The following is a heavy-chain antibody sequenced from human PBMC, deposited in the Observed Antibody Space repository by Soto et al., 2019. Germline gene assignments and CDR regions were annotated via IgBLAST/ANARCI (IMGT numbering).Heavy chain of an antibody. CDR3: AVSMGNSPLARFDY. CDR1: GYSFISHY. J-gene: IGHJ4*02. D-gene: IGHD3-10*01. CDR2: IYPGDSHT. V-gene: IGHV5-51*01. Sequence: GESLKISCNGSGYSFISHYIGWVRQMPGKGLEWMGIIYPGDSHTRYSPSFQGQVTISADKSTSTAYLQWSSLKASDTAMYYCAVSMGNSPLARFDYWGQGTLVTVSS.